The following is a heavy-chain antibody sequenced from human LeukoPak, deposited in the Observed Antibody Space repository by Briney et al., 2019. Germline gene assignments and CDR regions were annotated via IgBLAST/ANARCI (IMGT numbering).Heavy chain of an antibody. CDR2: ISYDGSNK. CDR3: ARGLEGYSYGSGY. CDR1: GFTFSSYA. Sequence: GGSLRLSCAASGFTFSSYAMHWVRQAPGKGLEWVAVISYDGSNKYYADSVKGRFTISRDNSKNTLYLQMNSLRAGDTAVYYCARGLEGYSYGSGYWGQGTLVTVSS. J-gene: IGHJ4*02. V-gene: IGHV3-30*04. D-gene: IGHD5-18*01.